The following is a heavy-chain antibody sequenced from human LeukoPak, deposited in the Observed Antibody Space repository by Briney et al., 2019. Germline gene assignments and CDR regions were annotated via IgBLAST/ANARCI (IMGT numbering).Heavy chain of an antibody. Sequence: PSETLSLTCTVSGYSISSGYYWGWIRQPPGKGLEWIGSIYHSGSTYYNPSLKSRVTISVDTSKNQFSLKLSSVTAADTAVYYCARDHNSGSYYLIWFDPWGQGTLVTVSS. CDR3: ARDHNSGSYYLIWFDP. J-gene: IGHJ5*02. CDR1: GYSISSGYY. CDR2: IYHSGST. V-gene: IGHV4-38-2*02. D-gene: IGHD1-26*01.